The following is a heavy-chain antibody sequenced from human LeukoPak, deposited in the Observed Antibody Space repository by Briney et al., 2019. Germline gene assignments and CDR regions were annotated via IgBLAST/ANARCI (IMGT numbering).Heavy chain of an antibody. D-gene: IGHD4-17*01. CDR2: ISSSGSTI. V-gene: IGHV3-11*01. CDR1: GFTFSDYY. CDR3: ARSLEDTVTYYYYGMDV. Sequence: PGGSLRLSCAASGFTFSDYYMSWIRQAPGKGLEWVSYISSSGSTIYYADSVKGRFTTSRDNAKNSLYLQMNSLRAEDTAVYYCARSLEDTVTYYYYGMDVWGQGTTVTVSS. J-gene: IGHJ6*02.